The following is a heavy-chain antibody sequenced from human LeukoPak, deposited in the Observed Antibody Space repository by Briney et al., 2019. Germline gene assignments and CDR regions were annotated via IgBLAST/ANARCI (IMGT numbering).Heavy chain of an antibody. J-gene: IGHJ6*03. D-gene: IGHD1-26*01. V-gene: IGHV3-23*01. Sequence: PGGSLRLSCAASGFTFSSYAMSWVRQAPGKGLEWVSGISGSGGSTYYADSVKGRFTISRDNSKNTLYLQMNSLRAEGTAVYYCAKGRYSGSYYYYMDVWGKGTTVTVSS. CDR1: GFTFSSYA. CDR2: ISGSGGST. CDR3: AKGRYSGSYYYYMDV.